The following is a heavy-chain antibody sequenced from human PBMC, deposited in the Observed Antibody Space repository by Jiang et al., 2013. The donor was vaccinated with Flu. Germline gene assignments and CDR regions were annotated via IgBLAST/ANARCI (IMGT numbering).Heavy chain of an antibody. CDR3: ARGLRWLRSPNYYYYYGMDV. Sequence: TLSLTCAVYGGSVQWLLLELDPPAPRKGLEWIGEINHSGSTNYNPSLKSRVTISVDTSKNQFSLKLSSVTAADTAVYYCARGLRWLRSPNYYYYYGMDVWGQGTTVTVSS. V-gene: IGHV4-34*01. J-gene: IGHJ6*02. CDR1: GGSVQWLL. D-gene: IGHD5-12*01. CDR2: INHSGST.